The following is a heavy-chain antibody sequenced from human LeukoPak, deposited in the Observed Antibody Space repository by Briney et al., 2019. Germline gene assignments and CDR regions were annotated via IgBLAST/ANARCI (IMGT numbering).Heavy chain of an antibody. CDR1: GFTFDDYA. V-gene: IGHV3-9*01. Sequence: GGSLRLSCAASGFTFDDYAMHWVRQAPGKGLEWVSGISWNSGSIGYADSVKGRFTISRDNAKNSLYLQMNSLRAEDTALYYCAKGREFGSYGYYFDYWGQGTLVTVSS. J-gene: IGHJ4*02. D-gene: IGHD5-18*01. CDR3: AKGREFGSYGYYFDY. CDR2: ISWNSGSI.